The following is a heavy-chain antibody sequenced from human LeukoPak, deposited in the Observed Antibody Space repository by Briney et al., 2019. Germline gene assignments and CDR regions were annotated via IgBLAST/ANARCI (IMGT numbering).Heavy chain of an antibody. CDR3: ARQSVGATGFDY. Sequence: SETLSLTCTVSGGSISSSSYYWGWIRQPPGKGLEWIESIYYSGSTYYNPSLKSRVTISVDTSKNQFSLKLSSVTAADTAVYYCARQSVGATGFDYWGQGTLVTVSS. V-gene: IGHV4-39*01. CDR1: GGSISSSSYY. D-gene: IGHD1-26*01. CDR2: IYYSGST. J-gene: IGHJ4*02.